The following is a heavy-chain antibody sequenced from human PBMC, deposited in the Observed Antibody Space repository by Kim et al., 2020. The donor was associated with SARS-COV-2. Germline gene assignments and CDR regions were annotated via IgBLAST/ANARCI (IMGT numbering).Heavy chain of an antibody. D-gene: IGHD3-10*01. CDR3: AKGIGRFGELSPYYYYGMDV. V-gene: IGHV3-23*01. CDR2: ISGSGGST. J-gene: IGHJ6*02. CDR1: GFTFSSYA. Sequence: GGSLRLSCAASGFTFSSYAMSWVRQAPGKGLEWVSAISGSGGSTYYADSVKGRFTISRDNSKNTLYLQMNSLRAEDTAVYYCAKGIGRFGELSPYYYYGMDVWGQGTTVTVSS.